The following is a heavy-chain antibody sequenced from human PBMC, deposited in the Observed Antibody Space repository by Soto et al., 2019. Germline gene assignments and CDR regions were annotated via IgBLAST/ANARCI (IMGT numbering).Heavy chain of an antibody. CDR1: GFTFSSYG. Sequence: GGSLRLSCAASGFTFSSYGMHWVRQAPGKGLGWVAVISYDGSNKYYADSVKGRFTISRDNSKNTLYLQMNSLRAEDTAVYYCAKAKVLLWHGMDVWGQGTTVTVSS. CDR2: ISYDGSNK. D-gene: IGHD3-10*01. CDR3: AKAKVLLWHGMDV. V-gene: IGHV3-30*18. J-gene: IGHJ6*02.